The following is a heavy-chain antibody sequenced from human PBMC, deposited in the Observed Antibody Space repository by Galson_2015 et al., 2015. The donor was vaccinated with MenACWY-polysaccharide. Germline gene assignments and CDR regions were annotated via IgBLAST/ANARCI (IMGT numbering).Heavy chain of an antibody. CDR2: ISSSGGST. CDR1: GFSFGSSA. J-gene: IGHJ4*02. D-gene: IGHD3-10*01. V-gene: IGHV3-23*01. Sequence: SLRLSCAASGFSFGSSAMTWVRQAPGTGLEWVSLISSSGGSTYYAESVTGRFTISRDNFKNTLFLQMNSLRAGDTAIYYCAKGDGPGDFYGLDHWGQGTPVLVSS. CDR3: AKGDGPGDFYGLDH.